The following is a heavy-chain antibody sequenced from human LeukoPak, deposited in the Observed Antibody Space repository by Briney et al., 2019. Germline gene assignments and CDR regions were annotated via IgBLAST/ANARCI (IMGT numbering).Heavy chain of an antibody. Sequence: PGGSLRLSCAASGFTFSNYWMHWVRQAPGKGLVWVSCINSDGINTSYADSVKGRFTISRDNAKNTLNLQMNSLRAEDTAVYYCARQGSRFGELLFDGFGLSTRPTRSRWGQGTLVTVSS. V-gene: IGHV3-74*01. CDR2: INSDGINT. CDR3: ARQGSRFGELLFDGFGLSTRPTRSR. D-gene: IGHD3-10*02. J-gene: IGHJ4*02. CDR1: GFTFSNYW.